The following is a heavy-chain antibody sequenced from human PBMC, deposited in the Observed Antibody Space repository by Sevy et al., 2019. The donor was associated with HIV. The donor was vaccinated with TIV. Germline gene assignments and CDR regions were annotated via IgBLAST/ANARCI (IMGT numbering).Heavy chain of an antibody. Sequence: SETLSLTCAVSGGSISSSNWWSWVRQPPGKGLEWIGEIYRSGSTKYNPSLKSRVTISVDKSKNQFSLKLSSVTAADTAVYYCASSDYGDYYFDYWGQGTLVTVSS. CDR1: GGSISSSNW. CDR2: IYRSGST. CDR3: ASSDYGDYYFDY. V-gene: IGHV4-4*02. D-gene: IGHD4-17*01. J-gene: IGHJ4*02.